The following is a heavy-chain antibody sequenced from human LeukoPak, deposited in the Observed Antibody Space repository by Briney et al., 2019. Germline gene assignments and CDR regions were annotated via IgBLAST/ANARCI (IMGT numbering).Heavy chain of an antibody. CDR2: ISAYNGNT. D-gene: IGHD4-17*01. J-gene: IGHJ4*02. CDR3: ARVGTYTYGDYHFDY. V-gene: IGHV1-18*01. CDR1: GYTFTSYG. Sequence: ASVKVSCKASGYTFTSYGISWVRQAPGQGLEWMGWISAYNGNTNYAQKLQGRVTMTTDTSTSTAYMELRSLRSDDTAVYYCARVGTYTYGDYHFDYWGQGTLVTVSS.